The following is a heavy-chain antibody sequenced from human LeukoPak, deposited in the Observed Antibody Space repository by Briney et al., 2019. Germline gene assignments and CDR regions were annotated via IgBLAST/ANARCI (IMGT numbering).Heavy chain of an antibody. D-gene: IGHD2-2*02. V-gene: IGHV4-39*01. CDR3: ARFAYTTSFDY. Sequence: SETLSLTCTVSGGSISRSSYYWGWIRQPPGKGLEWIGSIYYGGSTHYNLSLKSRVTISVETSKNQFSLKLSSVTAADTAVYYCARFAYTTSFDYWGQGTLVTVSS. CDR1: GGSISRSSYY. CDR2: IYYGGST. J-gene: IGHJ4*02.